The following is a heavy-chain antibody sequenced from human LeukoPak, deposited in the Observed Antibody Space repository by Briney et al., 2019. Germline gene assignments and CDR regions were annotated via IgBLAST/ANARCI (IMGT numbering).Heavy chain of an antibody. CDR1: GGSISSYY. CDR3: ARVTTYYYYMDV. D-gene: IGHD4-11*01. CDR2: IYYSGST. V-gene: IGHV4-59*01. Sequence: SEALSLTCTVSGGSISSYYWSWIRQPPGKGLEWIGYIYYSGSTNYNPSLKSRVAISVDTSKNQFSLKLSSVTAADTAVYYCARVTTYYYYMDVWGKGTTVTVSS. J-gene: IGHJ6*03.